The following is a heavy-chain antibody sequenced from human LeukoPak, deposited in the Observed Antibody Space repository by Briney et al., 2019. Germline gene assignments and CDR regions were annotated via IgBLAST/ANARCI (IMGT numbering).Heavy chain of an antibody. D-gene: IGHD3-10*01. CDR2: INAGNGNT. V-gene: IGHV1-3*01. Sequence: ASVKVSCKASGYTFTSYAMHWVRQAPGQRLEWMGWINAGNGNTKYSQKFQGRVTITRDTSASTAYMELSSLRSEDTAVYYCARDVLLWFGEFSLPVYWGQGTLVIVSS. CDR3: ARDVLLWFGEFSLPVY. J-gene: IGHJ4*02. CDR1: GYTFTSYA.